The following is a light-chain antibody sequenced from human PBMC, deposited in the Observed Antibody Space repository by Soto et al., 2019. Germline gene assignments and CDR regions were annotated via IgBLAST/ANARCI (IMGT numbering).Light chain of an antibody. V-gene: IGLV2-14*01. Sequence: QSVLTQPASVSGSPGQSITIPCTGTSSDVGGYNYVPWYQQHPGKAPKLMIYDVSNRPSGVSNRFSGSKSGNTASLTISGLQAEDEADYYCSSYTSSSTPSVFGGGTKVTVL. CDR1: SSDVGGYNY. CDR3: SSYTSSSTPSV. CDR2: DVS. J-gene: IGLJ2*01.